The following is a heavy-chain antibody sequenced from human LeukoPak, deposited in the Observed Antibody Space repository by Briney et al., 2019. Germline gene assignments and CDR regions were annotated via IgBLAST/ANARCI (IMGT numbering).Heavy chain of an antibody. CDR2: ISGTGVNT. Sequence: GGSLRLSCAASGFIFSSYAMSWVRQAPGKGLEWVSTISGTGVNTYYADSVKGRFTISRDNSKNTLYLQMSSLRAEDTALYYCARKSASGNYPLDYWGQGTLVTVSS. D-gene: IGHD3-10*01. CDR3: ARKSASGNYPLDY. J-gene: IGHJ4*02. CDR1: GFIFSSYA. V-gene: IGHV3-23*01.